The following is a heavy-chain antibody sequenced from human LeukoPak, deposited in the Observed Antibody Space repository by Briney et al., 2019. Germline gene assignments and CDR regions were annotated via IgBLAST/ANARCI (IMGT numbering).Heavy chain of an antibody. V-gene: IGHV3-21*01. CDR3: AGWFGELLNAFDI. D-gene: IGHD3-10*01. CDR2: ISSSSSYI. CDR1: GFTFSSYS. J-gene: IGHJ3*02. Sequence: GGSLRLSCAASGFTFSSYSMTWVRQAPGKGLEWVSSISSSSSYIYYADSVKGRFTISRDNAKNSLYLQMDSLRAEDTAVYYCAGWFGELLNAFDIWGQGTMVTVSS.